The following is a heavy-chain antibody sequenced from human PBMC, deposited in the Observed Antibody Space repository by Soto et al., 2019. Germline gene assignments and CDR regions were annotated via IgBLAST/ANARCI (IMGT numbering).Heavy chain of an antibody. CDR2: ISAYNGNT. V-gene: IGHV1-18*04. J-gene: IGHJ5*02. CDR3: ARDRRGSITIFGVAELVT. Sequence: QVQLVQSGAEVKKPGASVKVSCKASGYTFTSYGISWVRQAPGQGLEWMGWISAYNGNTNYAQKLQGRVTMTTDTSTSTAYMERRSLRSDDTAVYYCARDRRGSITIFGVAELVTWGQGTLVTVSS. D-gene: IGHD3-3*01. CDR1: GYTFTSYG.